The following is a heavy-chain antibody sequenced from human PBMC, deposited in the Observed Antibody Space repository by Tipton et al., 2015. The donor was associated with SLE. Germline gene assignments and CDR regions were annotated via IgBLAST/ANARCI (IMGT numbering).Heavy chain of an antibody. D-gene: IGHD5-12*01. CDR3: ARRGGYRAYEDYFDS. CDR2: ISCGIITT. Sequence: SLRLSCAASGFNFWTSSMSWVRQAPGKGLEWVSAISCGIITTDYAASVKGQFTISRDKTKRMVYLQMDGLRVDDTAVYYCARRGGYRAYEDYFDSWGQGTLVTVSS. V-gene: IGHV3-23*01. CDR1: GFNFWTSS. J-gene: IGHJ4*02.